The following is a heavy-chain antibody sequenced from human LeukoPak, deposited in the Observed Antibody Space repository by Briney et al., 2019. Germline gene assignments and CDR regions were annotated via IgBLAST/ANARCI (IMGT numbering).Heavy chain of an antibody. J-gene: IGHJ6*03. CDR2: SIPIFGTA. D-gene: IGHD1-7*01. CDR3: ARDSGTTDSTAYYYYYYMDV. V-gene: IGHV1-69*05. CDR1: GRTFSSYA. Sequence: SVKVSCKASGRTFSSYAISWVRQAPGQGLEWMGGSIPIFGTANYAQKFQGRVTITTDESTSTAYMELSSLRSEDTAVYYCARDSGTTDSTAYYYYYYMDVRGKGTTVTVSS.